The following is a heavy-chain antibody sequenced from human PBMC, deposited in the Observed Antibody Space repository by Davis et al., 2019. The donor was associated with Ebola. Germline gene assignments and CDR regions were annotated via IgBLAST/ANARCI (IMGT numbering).Heavy chain of an antibody. V-gene: IGHV4-4*02. J-gene: IGHJ6*02. CDR1: GGSISSSNW. Sequence: MPSETLSLTCAVSGGSISSSNWWSWVRQPPGKGLEWIGEIYHSGSTNYNPSLKSRVTISVDTSKNQFSLKLSSVTAADTAVYYCARDSRWLVPGTYYYYGMDVWGQGTTVTVSS. CDR2: IYHSGST. CDR3: ARDSRWLVPGTYYYYGMDV. D-gene: IGHD6-19*01.